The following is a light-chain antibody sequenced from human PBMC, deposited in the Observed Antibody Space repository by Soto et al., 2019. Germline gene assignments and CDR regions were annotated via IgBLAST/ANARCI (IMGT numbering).Light chain of an antibody. V-gene: IGKV1-5*01. J-gene: IGKJ1*01. CDR1: QRISNW. CDR3: QQYKIYSQT. Sequence: GDRVTITCRASQRISNWLAWYQQRPGKAPKLLIYDASTLESGVPSRFSGSGSGTEFTLTISSLQPDDFATYYCQQYKIYSQTFGQGTKVDIK. CDR2: DAS.